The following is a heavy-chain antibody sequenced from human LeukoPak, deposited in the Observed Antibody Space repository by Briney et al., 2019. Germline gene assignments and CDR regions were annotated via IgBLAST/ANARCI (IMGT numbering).Heavy chain of an antibody. V-gene: IGHV1-2*02. CDR2: INPNSGGT. CDR1: GYTFTGYY. Sequence: ASVKVSCKASGYTFTGYYMHWVRQAPGQGLEWMGWINPNSGGTNYAQKFQGRVTMTRDTSISTAYMELSRLRSDDTAVYYCARAGGTTVTTNFDYWGQGTLVTVSS. CDR3: ARAGGTTVTTNFDY. D-gene: IGHD4-17*01. J-gene: IGHJ4*02.